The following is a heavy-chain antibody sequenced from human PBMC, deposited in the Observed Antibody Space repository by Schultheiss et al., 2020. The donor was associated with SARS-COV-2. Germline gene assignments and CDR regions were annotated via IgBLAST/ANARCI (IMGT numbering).Heavy chain of an antibody. CDR2: ISSSNSTI. J-gene: IGHJ4*02. Sequence: GGSLRLSCAGSGFTFSVYEMNWVRQPPGKGLEWVSYISSSNSTIYYADSVKGRFTISRDNSKNTLYLQMNSLRAEDTAVYYCARELFYNYFDYWGQGTLVTVSS. D-gene: IGHD3-3*01. V-gene: IGHV3-48*01. CDR1: GFTFSVYE. CDR3: ARELFYNYFDY.